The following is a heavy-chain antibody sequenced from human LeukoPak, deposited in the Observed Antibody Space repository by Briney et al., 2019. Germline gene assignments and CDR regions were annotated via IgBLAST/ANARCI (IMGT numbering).Heavy chain of an antibody. D-gene: IGHD2-2*01. CDR3: ARDTSGYCSTSRCYGSWYFDL. V-gene: IGHV3-30-3*01. CDR1: GFTFSSYA. J-gene: IGHJ2*01. CDR2: ISYDGSNK. Sequence: PGRSLRLSCAASGFTFSSYAMHWVRQAPGKGLEWVAVISYDGSNKYYADSVKGRFTISRDNSKNTLYLQMNSLRAEDTAVYYCARDTSGYCSTSRCYGSWYFDLWGRGTLVTVSS.